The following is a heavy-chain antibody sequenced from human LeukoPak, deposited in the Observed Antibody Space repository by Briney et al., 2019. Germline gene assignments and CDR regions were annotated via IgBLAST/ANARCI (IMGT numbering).Heavy chain of an antibody. D-gene: IGHD4-11*01. CDR1: GFTFSSYS. Sequence: GRSLRLSCAASGFTFSSYSMNWVRQAPGKGLEWVSSISSSSSYIYYADSVKGRFTISRDNAKNSLYLQMNSLRAEDTAVYYCARVQYSYYYYGMDVWGQGTTVTVSS. J-gene: IGHJ6*02. CDR2: ISSSSSYI. V-gene: IGHV3-21*01. CDR3: ARVQYSYYYYGMDV.